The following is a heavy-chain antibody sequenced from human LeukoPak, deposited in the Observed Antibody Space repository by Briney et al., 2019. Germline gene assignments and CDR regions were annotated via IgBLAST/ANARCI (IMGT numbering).Heavy chain of an antibody. D-gene: IGHD5-12*01. V-gene: IGHV7-4-1*02. CDR1: GYTFTSYA. CDR3: ARDSVDIVATPDAFDI. Sequence: ASVKVSCKASGYTFTSYAMNWVRQAPGQGLEWMGWINTNTGNPTYAQGFTGRFVFSLDTSVSTAYLQISSLKAEDTAVYYCARDSVDIVATPDAFDIWGQGTMVTVSS. CDR2: INTNTGNP. J-gene: IGHJ3*02.